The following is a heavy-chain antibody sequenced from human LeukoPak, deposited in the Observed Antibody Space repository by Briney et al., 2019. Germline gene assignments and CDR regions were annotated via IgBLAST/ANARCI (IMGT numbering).Heavy chain of an antibody. CDR2: ISGSGGST. Sequence: GGSLRLSCAASGFTFSSYAMSWVRQAPGKGLEWVSAISGSGGSTYYADSVKGRFPISRDNAKNSMYLQMNSLRDEDTAVYYCARDPGGSGYYYVDNWFDPWGQGTLVTVSS. V-gene: IGHV3-23*01. D-gene: IGHD3-22*01. CDR3: ARDPGGSGYYYVDNWFDP. J-gene: IGHJ5*02. CDR1: GFTFSSYA.